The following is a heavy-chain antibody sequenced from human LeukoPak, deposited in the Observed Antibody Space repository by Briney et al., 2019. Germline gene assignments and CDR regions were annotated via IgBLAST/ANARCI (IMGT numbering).Heavy chain of an antibody. D-gene: IGHD6-13*01. CDR2: IDWDDDK. Sequence: ESGPTLVNPTQTLTLTCTFSGFSLDTSGMCVNWIRQPPGEALEWLARIDWDDDKYYSTSLRTRLTISKDTSKNQVVLTMTNMDPVDTATYYCARMLTSTWDLDYWRQGTLVTVSS. CDR1: GFSLDTSGMC. J-gene: IGHJ4*02. CDR3: ARMLTSTWDLDY. V-gene: IGHV2-70*11.